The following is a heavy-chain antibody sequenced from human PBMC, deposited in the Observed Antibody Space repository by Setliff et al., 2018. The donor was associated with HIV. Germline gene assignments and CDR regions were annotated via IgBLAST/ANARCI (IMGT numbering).Heavy chain of an antibody. CDR3: ARSGDYSNYYYYYMDV. D-gene: IGHD4-4*01. Sequence: ASVKVSCKASGYTFTSYAMYWVRQAPGQRLEWMGWINAGNGNTKYSQKFQGRVTITRDTSASTAYMELSSLRSEDTAVYYCARSGDYSNYYYYYMDVWGKGTTVTVS. J-gene: IGHJ6*03. CDR1: GYTFTSYA. V-gene: IGHV1-3*01. CDR2: INAGNGNT.